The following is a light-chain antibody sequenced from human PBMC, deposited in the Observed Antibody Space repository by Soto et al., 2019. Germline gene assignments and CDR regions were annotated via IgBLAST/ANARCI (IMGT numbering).Light chain of an antibody. V-gene: IGKV3-20*01. CDR3: QQFNNHPQGT. J-gene: IGKJ2*01. CDR1: QSVGTRF. CDR2: GTS. Sequence: IVLTQSPGTLSLSPGERATLSCRASQSVGTRFLAWYQQLPGQAPRLLIYGTSTRAAGIPDRFIGSGSGTDFSLTISRLEPEDFATYYCQQFNNHPQGTFGQGTKLEIK.